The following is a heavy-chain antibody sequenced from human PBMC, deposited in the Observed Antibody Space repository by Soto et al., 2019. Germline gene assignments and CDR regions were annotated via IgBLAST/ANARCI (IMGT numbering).Heavy chain of an antibody. Sequence: QVQLVESGGGVVQPGKSLTLSCVVSGFTFSTYGMHWVRQAPGKGLEWVALISYDGTKRYYAASVKGRVTISRDNSKKTMYLEMNSLRADDTAVYYCAKAPIAVAGSYLHYWGQGTLVIASS. V-gene: IGHV3-30*18. D-gene: IGHD6-19*01. CDR3: AKAPIAVAGSYLHY. J-gene: IGHJ4*02. CDR1: GFTFSTYG. CDR2: ISYDGTKR.